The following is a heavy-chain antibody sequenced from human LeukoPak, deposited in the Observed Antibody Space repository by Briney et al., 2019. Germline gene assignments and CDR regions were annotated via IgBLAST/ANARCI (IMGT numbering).Heavy chain of an antibody. D-gene: IGHD3-22*01. Sequence: GGSLRLSCAASGFIVSSNYMSWVRQAPGKGLEWVAVISYDGSNKYYADSVKGRFTISRDNSKNTLYLKMNSLRAEDTAVYYCAREDTVVVVITTGVGAFDIWGQGTMVTVSS. CDR1: GFIVSSNY. V-gene: IGHV3-30-3*01. CDR2: ISYDGSNK. CDR3: AREDTVVVVITTGVGAFDI. J-gene: IGHJ3*02.